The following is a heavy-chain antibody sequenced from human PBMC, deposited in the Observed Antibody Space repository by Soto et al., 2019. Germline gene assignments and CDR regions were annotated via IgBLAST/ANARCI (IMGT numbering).Heavy chain of an antibody. Sequence: SVKVSCKASGGTFSTSSINWVRQAPGQRPEWMGNILPIFGTADYAQKFQGRVTITRDTSASTAYMELSSLRSEDTAVYYCARAVAVPADFDYWGQGTLVTVSS. V-gene: IGHV1-69*05. CDR1: GGTFSTSS. D-gene: IGHD6-19*01. CDR2: ILPIFGTA. J-gene: IGHJ4*02. CDR3: ARAVAVPADFDY.